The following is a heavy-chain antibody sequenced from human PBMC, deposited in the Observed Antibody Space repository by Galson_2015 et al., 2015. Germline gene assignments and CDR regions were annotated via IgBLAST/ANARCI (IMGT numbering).Heavy chain of an antibody. D-gene: IGHD3-3*01. J-gene: IGHJ4*02. CDR2: ISSTTTYI. Sequence: SLRLSCAASDFTFSSYYMSWVRQAPGKGLEWVSSISSTTTYIYYADSVKGRFTISRDNAKNSLYLHMHSLGAEDTAVYYCARQILDYDFWSGYYPTNFDYWGQGTLVTVSS. CDR1: DFTFSSYY. V-gene: IGHV3-21*04. CDR3: ARQILDYDFWSGYYPTNFDY.